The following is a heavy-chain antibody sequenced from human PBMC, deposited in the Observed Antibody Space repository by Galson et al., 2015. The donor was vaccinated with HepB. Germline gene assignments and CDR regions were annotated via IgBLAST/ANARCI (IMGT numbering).Heavy chain of an antibody. Sequence: TLSLTCAVSGGSISSGGYSWSWIRQPPGKGLEWIGYIYHSGSTYYNPSLKSRVTISVDRSKNQFSLKLSSVTAADTAVYYCARTYYDFWSGYYDAFDIWGQGTMVTVSS. CDR3: ARTYYDFWSGYYDAFDI. V-gene: IGHV4-30-2*01. D-gene: IGHD3-3*01. J-gene: IGHJ3*02. CDR2: IYHSGST. CDR1: GGSISSGGYS.